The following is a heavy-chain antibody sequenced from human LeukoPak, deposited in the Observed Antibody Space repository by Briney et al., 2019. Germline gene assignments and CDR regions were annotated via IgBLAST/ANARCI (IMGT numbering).Heavy chain of an antibody. CDR3: ARSVTMMVVVTPGWFDP. CDR2: ISTYIGNT. V-gene: IGHV1-18*01. CDR1: GYTLTELS. D-gene: IGHD3-22*01. Sequence: ASVKVSCKVSGYTLTELSMHWVRQAPGKGLEWMGWISTYIGNTNYAQKFQGRVTMTTDTSTSTAYMELRSLRSDDTAVYYCARSVTMMVVVTPGWFDPWGQGTLVTISS. J-gene: IGHJ5*02.